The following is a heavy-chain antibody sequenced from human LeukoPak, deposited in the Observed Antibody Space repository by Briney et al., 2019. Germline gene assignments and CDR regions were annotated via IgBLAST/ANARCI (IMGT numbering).Heavy chain of an antibody. CDR2: LYSGGNT. CDR1: GITVSSNY. J-gene: IGHJ6*02. CDR3: ARLEYSSSPYYGMDV. D-gene: IGHD6-6*01. V-gene: IGHV3-66*04. Sequence: GGSLRLSCAASGITVSSNYMSWVRQAPGKGLEWVSVLYSGGNTYYADSVKGRFIISRDNSKNTLYLQMNSLRAEDTAVYYCARLEYSSSPYYGMDVWGQGTTVTVSS.